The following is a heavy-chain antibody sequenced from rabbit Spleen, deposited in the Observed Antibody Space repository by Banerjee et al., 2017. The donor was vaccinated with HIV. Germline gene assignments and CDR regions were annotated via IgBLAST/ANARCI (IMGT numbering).Heavy chain of an antibody. J-gene: IGHJ4*01. D-gene: IGHD1-1*01. V-gene: IGHV1S45*01. CDR1: GFSFSYKAI. CDR2: INTSSGNT. Sequence: QEQLVESGGDLVKPEGSLTLTCTASGFSFSYKAIMCWVRQAPGKGLEWIACINTSSGNTVYANWAKGRFTISKTSSTTVTLQMTSLTAADTATYFCARDSADVIGWNFKLWGPGTLVTVS. CDR3: ARDSADVIGWNFKL.